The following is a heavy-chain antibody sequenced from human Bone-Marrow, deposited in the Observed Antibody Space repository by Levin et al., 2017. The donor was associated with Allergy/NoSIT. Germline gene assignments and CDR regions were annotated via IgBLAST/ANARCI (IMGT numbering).Heavy chain of an antibody. J-gene: IGHJ1*01. CDR2: IRSKAYGGTT. D-gene: IGHD3-10*01. V-gene: IGHV3-49*03. CDR1: GFTFGDYT. Sequence: QSGGSLRLSCATSGFTFGDYTMSWFRQAPGKGLEWVGFIRSKAYGGTTEYAASVKGRFTISGDDSKSIAYLQMNSLKTEDTAVYYCARDVYGSGSFPEYFRHWGQGTLVTVSS. CDR3: ARDVYGSGSFPEYFRH.